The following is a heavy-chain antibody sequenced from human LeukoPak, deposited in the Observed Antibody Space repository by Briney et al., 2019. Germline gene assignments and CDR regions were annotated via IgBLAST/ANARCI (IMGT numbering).Heavy chain of an antibody. J-gene: IGHJ4*02. CDR2: IIPIFGTA. V-gene: IGHV1-69*05. CDR3: AREGPSSSWAFDY. CDR1: GGTFSSYA. Sequence: SVKVSCKASGGTFSSYAISWVRQAPGQGLEWMGGIIPIFGTANYAQKFQGRVTITTDESTSTAYMELSSLRSEDTAVYYCAREGPSSSWAFDYWGQGTLVTVSS. D-gene: IGHD6-13*01.